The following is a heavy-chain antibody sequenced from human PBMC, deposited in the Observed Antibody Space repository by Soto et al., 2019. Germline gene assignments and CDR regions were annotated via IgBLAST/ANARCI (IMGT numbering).Heavy chain of an antibody. J-gene: IGHJ4*02. CDR1: GGSISSSSYY. Sequence: QLQLQESGPGLVKPSETLSLTCTVSGGSISSSSYYWGWIRQPPGKGLEWIGRIYYSGSTYYNPSLKSRVTISVDTSKTQFSLKLSSVTAADTAVYYCASLIVGATHYDYWGQGTLVTVSS. V-gene: IGHV4-39*01. CDR2: IYYSGST. D-gene: IGHD1-26*01. CDR3: ASLIVGATHYDY.